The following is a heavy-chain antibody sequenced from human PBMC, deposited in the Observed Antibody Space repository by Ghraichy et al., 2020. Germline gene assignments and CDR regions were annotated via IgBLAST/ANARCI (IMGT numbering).Heavy chain of an antibody. CDR1: GFTFSSYA. CDR2: ISGSGGST. V-gene: IGHV3-23*01. D-gene: IGHD6-19*01. CDR3: AFLRGQDSSGWYPSRYYYYYGMDV. Sequence: GGSLRLSCAASGFTFSSYAMNWVRQAPGKGLEWVSAISGSGGSTYYADSVKGRFTISRDNSKNTLYLQMNSLRAEDTAVYYCAFLRGQDSSGWYPSRYYYYYGMDVWGQGTTVTVSS. J-gene: IGHJ6*02.